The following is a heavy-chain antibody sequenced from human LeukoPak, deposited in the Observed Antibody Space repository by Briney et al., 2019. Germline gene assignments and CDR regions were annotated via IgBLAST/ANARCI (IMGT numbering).Heavy chain of an antibody. CDR3: AREADNWNDLGRSDY. D-gene: IGHD1-20*01. CDR1: GYIFTSYG. V-gene: IGHV1-18*01. J-gene: IGHJ4*02. CDR2: ISGYNGHT. Sequence: VASVKVSCKASGYIFTSYGISWVRQAPGQGLEWMGWISGYNGHTNYAQKFQGRVTMTTDTSTNTAYMELRSLTPDDTAVYYCAREADNWNDLGRSDYWGQGTLVTVSS.